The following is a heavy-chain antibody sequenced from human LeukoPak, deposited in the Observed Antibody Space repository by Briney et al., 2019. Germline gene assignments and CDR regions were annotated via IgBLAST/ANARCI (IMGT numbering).Heavy chain of an antibody. J-gene: IGHJ6*02. Sequence: GGSLRLSCAASGFTFSSYAMHWVRQAPGKGLEWVAVISYDGSNNYYADSVKGRFTISRDNSKHTMYLQMNSLRAEDTAVYYCASDYSNYVDYYYGMDVWGQGTTVTVSS. V-gene: IGHV3-30-3*01. CDR3: ASDYSNYVDYYYGMDV. CDR2: ISYDGSNN. D-gene: IGHD4-11*01. CDR1: GFTFSSYA.